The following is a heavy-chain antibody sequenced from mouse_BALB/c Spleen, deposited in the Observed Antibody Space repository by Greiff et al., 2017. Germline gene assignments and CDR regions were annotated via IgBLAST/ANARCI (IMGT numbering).Heavy chain of an antibody. V-gene: IGHV2-9*02. CDR2: IWAGGST. Sequence: QVQLQQSGPGLVAPSQSLSITCTVSGFSLTSYGVHWVRQPPGKGLEWLGVIWAGGSTNYNSALMSRLSISKDNSKSQVFLKMNSLQTDDTAMYYCARVPPYGSYYYAMDYWGQGTSVTVSS. J-gene: IGHJ4*01. CDR1: GFSLTSYG. CDR3: ARVPPYGSYYYAMDY. D-gene: IGHD1-1*01.